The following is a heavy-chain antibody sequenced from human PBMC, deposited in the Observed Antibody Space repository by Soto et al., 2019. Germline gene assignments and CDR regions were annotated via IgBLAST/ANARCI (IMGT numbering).Heavy chain of an antibody. CDR2: ISAYNGNT. CDR1: GYTFTSYG. V-gene: IGHV1-18*01. Sequence: GASVKVSCKASGYTFTSYGISWVRQAPGQGFEWMGWISAYNGNTNYAQKLQGRVTMTTDTSTSTAYMELRSLRSDDTAVYYCARDSSGWYAHYFDYWGQGTLVTVSS. CDR3: ARDSSGWYAHYFDY. J-gene: IGHJ4*02. D-gene: IGHD6-19*01.